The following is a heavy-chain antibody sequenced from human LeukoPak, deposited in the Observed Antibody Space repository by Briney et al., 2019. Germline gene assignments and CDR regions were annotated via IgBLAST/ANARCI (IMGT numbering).Heavy chain of an antibody. D-gene: IGHD3-22*01. V-gene: IGHV1-46*01. CDR1: GYTFISYY. CDR2: INPRGGST. J-gene: IGHJ4*02. CDR3: ARDTANYYYDSSGYYFDY. Sequence: ASVKVSCKASGYTFISYYMHWVRQAPGQGLEWMGIINPRGGSTSYAQKFQGRVTMTRGTSTSTVYMELSSLRSEDTAVYYCARDTANYYYDSSGYYFDYWGQGTLVTVSS.